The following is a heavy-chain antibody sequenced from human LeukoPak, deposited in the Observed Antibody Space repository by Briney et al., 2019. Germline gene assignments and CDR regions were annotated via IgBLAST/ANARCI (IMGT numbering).Heavy chain of an antibody. J-gene: IGHJ3*02. V-gene: IGHV4-31*03. Sequence: PSETLSLTCTVSGGSISSGGYYWSWIRQHPGKGLEWIGYIYYSGSTYYNPSLKSRVTISVDTSKNQFSLKLSSVTAADTAVYYCARPPSGGWHNQDAFDIWGQGTMVTVSS. CDR1: GGSISSGGYY. D-gene: IGHD6-19*01. CDR3: ARPPSGGWHNQDAFDI. CDR2: IYYSGST.